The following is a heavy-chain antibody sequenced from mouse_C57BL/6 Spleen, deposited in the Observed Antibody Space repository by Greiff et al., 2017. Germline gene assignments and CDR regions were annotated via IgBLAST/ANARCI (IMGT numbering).Heavy chain of an antibody. CDR3: EKRITTVVATNDV. CDR1: GYTFTSYW. D-gene: IGHD1-1*01. V-gene: IGHV1-55*01. Sequence: QVQLQQPGAELVKPGASVKMSCKASGYTFTSYWITWVKQRPGQGLAWIGDIYPGSGSTNYNETFKSKATLTVDTSSSTAYMQLSSLTSEDSAVYCCEKRITTVVATNDVWGTGTTVTVSS. J-gene: IGHJ1*03. CDR2: IYPGSGST.